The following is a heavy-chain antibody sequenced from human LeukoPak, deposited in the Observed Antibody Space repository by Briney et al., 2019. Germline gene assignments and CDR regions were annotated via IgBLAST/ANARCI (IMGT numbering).Heavy chain of an antibody. CDR3: ASSTNYYYYGMDV. Sequence: PSETLSLTCTVSGGTISSYYWSWIRQPPGKVLVWVGYINYSGSTNYNPALKSRVTISVDTSNNQFSLKLSSVTAADTAVHYCASSTNYYYYGMDVWGQGTTVTVSS. D-gene: IGHD2-2*01. V-gene: IGHV4-59*01. J-gene: IGHJ6*02. CDR2: INYSGST. CDR1: GGTISSYY.